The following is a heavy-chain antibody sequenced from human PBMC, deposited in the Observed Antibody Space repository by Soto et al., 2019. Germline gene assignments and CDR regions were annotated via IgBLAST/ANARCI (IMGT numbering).Heavy chain of an antibody. CDR3: ARDPFYGGFDS. CDR1: GHTLASYD. CDR2: MTPDSGDT. D-gene: IGHD3-16*01. V-gene: IGHV1-8*01. Sequence: QVQLVQSGAEVRKPGASVKISCKASGHTLASYDINWVRQATGQGLEWMGWMTPDSGDTGYAQKFQGRVTMIWDTSITTAYMELSSLRSDDTAVYYCARDPFYGGFDSWGQGTLVTVSS. J-gene: IGHJ5*01.